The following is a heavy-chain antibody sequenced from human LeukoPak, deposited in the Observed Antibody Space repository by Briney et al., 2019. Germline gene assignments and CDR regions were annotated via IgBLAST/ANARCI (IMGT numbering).Heavy chain of an antibody. V-gene: IGHV1-46*01. CDR3: ARDSMVRGDIIPTGYYGMDV. D-gene: IGHD3-10*01. CDR1: GYTFTSYY. Sequence: ASVKVSCKASGYTFTSYYMHWVRQAPGQGLEWMGIINPSGGSTSYAQKFQGRVTMTRDTSTSTVYMELSSLRSEDTAVYYCARDSMVRGDIIPTGYYGMDVWGKGTTVTVSS. CDR2: INPSGGST. J-gene: IGHJ6*04.